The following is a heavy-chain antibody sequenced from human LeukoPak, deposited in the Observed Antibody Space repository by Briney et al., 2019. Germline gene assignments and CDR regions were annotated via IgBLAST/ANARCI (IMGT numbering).Heavy chain of an antibody. V-gene: IGHV1-2*06. Sequence: ASVKVSCKASGYTFTGYYMHWVRQAPGQGLEWMGRINPNSGGTNYAQTFQGRVTMTRDTSISTAYMELSRLRSDDTAVYYCARSPSIMAVIPDYWGQGTLVTVSS. CDR2: INPNSGGT. J-gene: IGHJ4*02. D-gene: IGHD3-16*01. CDR1: GYTFTGYY. CDR3: ARSPSIMAVIPDY.